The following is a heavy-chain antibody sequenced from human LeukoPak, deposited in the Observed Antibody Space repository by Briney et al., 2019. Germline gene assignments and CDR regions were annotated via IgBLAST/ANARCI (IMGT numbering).Heavy chain of an antibody. CDR2: IYYSGST. CDR1: GGSISSYY. D-gene: IGHD3-3*01. J-gene: IGHJ6*02. CDR3: ARASITIFGVVIIPGGMDV. Sequence: SETLSLTCTVSGGSISSYYWSWIRQPPGKGLEWIGYIYYSGSTNYNPSLKSRVTISVDTSKNQFSLKLSSVTAADTAVYYCARASITIFGVVIIPGGMDVWGQGTTVTVSS. V-gene: IGHV4-59*12.